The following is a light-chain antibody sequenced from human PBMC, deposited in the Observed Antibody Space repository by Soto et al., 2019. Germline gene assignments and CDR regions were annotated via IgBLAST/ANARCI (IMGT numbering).Light chain of an antibody. CDR1: QHISNN. Sequence: DIQMTHSPSSLSASVGDRVTITCQASQHISNNLNWHQQKPGKAPKXLIYDASNLETGVPSRFGGVGFGTDFTFTISSLKPEDSETDECQQSDNLPLTFCGGTKVDIK. CDR3: QQSDNLPLT. CDR2: DAS. J-gene: IGKJ4*01. V-gene: IGKV1-33*01.